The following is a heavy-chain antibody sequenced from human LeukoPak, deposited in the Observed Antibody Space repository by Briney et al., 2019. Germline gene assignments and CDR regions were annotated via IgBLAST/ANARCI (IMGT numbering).Heavy chain of an antibody. V-gene: IGHV4-59*01. CDR1: GGSHRSYY. CDR2: IYYSGST. D-gene: IGHD5-24*01. Sequence: PSDTLSLTCTVSGGSHRSYYWSCIPQPPGRGLECIGYIYYSGSTNYSPSLKRRVTISVDTSKNQFSLKLSSVTAADTAVYYCAREMATIHYFDYWGQGTLVTVSS. CDR3: AREMATIHYFDY. J-gene: IGHJ4*02.